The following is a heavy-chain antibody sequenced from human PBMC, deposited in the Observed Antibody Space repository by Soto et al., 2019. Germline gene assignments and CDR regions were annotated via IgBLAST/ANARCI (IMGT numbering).Heavy chain of an antibody. CDR2: TSYDGTNN. Sequence: LTLPWAASRSITSSYALHWVRQSPGKGLEWVFFTSYDGTNNYYAASVKGRFSVSRDNSRDPLYLQMNSLRPEDTALYYCVRRSTVSYYAVDVWGQGTTVTVSS. D-gene: IGHD1-26*01. V-gene: IGHV3-30-3*01. CDR1: RSITSSYA. CDR3: VRRSTVSYYAVDV. J-gene: IGHJ6*02.